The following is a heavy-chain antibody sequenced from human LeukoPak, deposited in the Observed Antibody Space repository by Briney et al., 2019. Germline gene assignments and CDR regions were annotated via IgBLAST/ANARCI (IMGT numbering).Heavy chain of an antibody. CDR1: GASMNTTNFY. J-gene: IGHJ5*02. CDR3: ARQGTMTRGGYWLDP. Sequence: SETLSLTCTVSGASMNTTNFYWGWMRQPPGKGLESIGSISYAGTTYSNPSLNNRVTISVDTSKNQFSLKLTSVTAADTAVYYCARQGTMTRGGYWLDPWGQGTLVIVSS. CDR2: ISYAGTT. V-gene: IGHV4-39*01. D-gene: IGHD3-10*01.